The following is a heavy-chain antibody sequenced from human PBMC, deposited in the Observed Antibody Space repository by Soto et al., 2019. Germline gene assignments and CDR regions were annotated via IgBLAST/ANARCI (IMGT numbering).Heavy chain of an antibody. CDR3: ARTPIPGYDYSPHDY. CDR2: IKQDGSEK. J-gene: IGHJ4*02. V-gene: IGHV3-7*05. D-gene: IGHD5-12*01. CDR1: GFTFSSYW. Sequence: SLRLSCAASGFTFSSYWMSWVRQAPGKGLEWVANIKQDGSEKYYVDSVKGRFTISRDNAKNSLYLQMNSLRAEDTAVYYCARTPIPGYDYSPHDYWGQGTLVTVSS.